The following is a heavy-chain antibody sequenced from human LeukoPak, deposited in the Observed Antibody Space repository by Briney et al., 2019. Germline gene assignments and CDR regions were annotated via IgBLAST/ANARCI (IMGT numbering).Heavy chain of an antibody. CDR1: GVSISSHD. D-gene: IGHD6-19*01. V-gene: IGHV4-59*11. CDR3: ARGDHHGWVVDY. CDR2: ISYSGIT. Sequence: AETLSLTCTVSGVSISSHDWSWIRQPPGKRLEWIGYISYSGITNYNPSLKSRVTISVDTSKVHFSLKLASVPAADTAVYSCARGDHHGWVVDYWGQGTLVTVSS. J-gene: IGHJ4*02.